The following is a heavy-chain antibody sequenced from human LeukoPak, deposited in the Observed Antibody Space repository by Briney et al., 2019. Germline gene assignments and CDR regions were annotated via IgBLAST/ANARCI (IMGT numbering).Heavy chain of an antibody. Sequence: SETLSLTCTVSGGSISSGGYYWSWIRQHPGKGLEWIGCIYYSGSTYYNPSLKSRVTISVDTSKNQFSLKLSSVTAADTAVYYCARDGGDYGDYDRLWYWGQGTLVTVSS. J-gene: IGHJ4*02. CDR2: IYYSGST. V-gene: IGHV4-31*03. CDR1: GGSISSGGYY. CDR3: ARDGGDYGDYDRLWY. D-gene: IGHD4-17*01.